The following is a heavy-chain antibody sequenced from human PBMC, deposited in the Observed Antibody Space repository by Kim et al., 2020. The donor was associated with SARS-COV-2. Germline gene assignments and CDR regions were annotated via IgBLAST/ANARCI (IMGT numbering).Heavy chain of an antibody. Sequence: LKSRVTISVDTSKNQFSLKLSSVTAADTAVYYCARGTYSSSWDYWYFDLWGRGTLVTVSS. V-gene: IGHV4-34*01. J-gene: IGHJ2*01. CDR3: ARGTYSSSWDYWYFDL. D-gene: IGHD6-13*01.